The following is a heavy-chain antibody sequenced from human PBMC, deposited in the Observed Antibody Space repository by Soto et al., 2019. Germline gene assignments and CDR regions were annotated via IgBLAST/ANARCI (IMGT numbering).Heavy chain of an antibody. CDR1: GGSISSDGNY. V-gene: IGHV4-31*03. CDR3: ARARMGRGMIYYYGMDV. J-gene: IGHJ6*02. CDR2: IYYSGST. D-gene: IGHD3-10*01. Sequence: QVQLQASGPGLVKSSQTLSLTCTVYGGSISSDGNYWSWIRQHPGKGLEWIGYIYYSGSTYYNPSLKSRVTISVDTSKNQFSLKLNSVTAADTAVYYCARARMGRGMIYYYGMDVWGQGTTVTVSS.